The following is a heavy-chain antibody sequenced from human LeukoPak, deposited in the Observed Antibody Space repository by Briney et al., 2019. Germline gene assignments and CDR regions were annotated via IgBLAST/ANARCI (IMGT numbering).Heavy chain of an antibody. Sequence: ASVKVSCKASGYTFTSYAMNWVRQATGQGLEWMGGIIPIFGTANYAQKFQGRVTITADESTSTAYMELSSLRSEDTAVYYCARAKSDCSSTSCYNGYYFDYWGQGTLVTVSS. D-gene: IGHD2-2*02. CDR3: ARAKSDCSSTSCYNGYYFDY. CDR1: GYTFTSYA. J-gene: IGHJ4*02. CDR2: IIPIFGTA. V-gene: IGHV1-69*13.